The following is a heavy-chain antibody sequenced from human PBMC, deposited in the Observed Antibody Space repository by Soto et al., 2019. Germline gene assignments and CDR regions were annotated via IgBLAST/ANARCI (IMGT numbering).Heavy chain of an antibody. V-gene: IGHV3-21*04. CDR2: ISSSSTYI. CDR1: GFTLSSYS. CDR3: VRATYLSDSSGYTRCLDY. J-gene: IGHJ4*02. Sequence: GGSLRLSCAASGFTLSSYSMSWVRQAPGKGLEWVSSISSSSTYIYYADSVNGRFTISRDNAKNSAYLQMNSLKTEDTAVYYCVRATYLSDSSGYTRCLDYWGQGTLVTVSS. D-gene: IGHD3-22*01.